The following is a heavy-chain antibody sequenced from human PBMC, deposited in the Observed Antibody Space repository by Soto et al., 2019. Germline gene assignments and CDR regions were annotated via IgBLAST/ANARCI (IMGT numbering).Heavy chain of an antibody. CDR2: ISSSSTI. V-gene: IGHV3-48*01. Sequence: ESGGGLVQPGGSLRLSCAASGFTFSSYSMNWVRQAPGKGLEWVSYISSSSTIYYADSVKGRFTISRDNAKNSLYLQMNSLRAEDTAVYYCARYGWNHGDYWGQGTLVTVSS. CDR3: ARYGWNHGDY. CDR1: GFTFSSYS. J-gene: IGHJ4*02. D-gene: IGHD1-1*01.